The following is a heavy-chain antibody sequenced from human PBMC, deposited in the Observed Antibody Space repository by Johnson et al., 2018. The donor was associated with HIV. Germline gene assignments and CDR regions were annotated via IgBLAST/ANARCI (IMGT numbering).Heavy chain of an antibody. D-gene: IGHD3-22*01. CDR2: ISGSGGST. Sequence: EVQLLESGGGVVQPGGSLRLSCAASGFTFSSYGMHWVRQAPGKGLEWVSAISGSGGSTYYADSVKGRFTISRDNAKNSLYLQMNSLRAEDTAVYYCARSMIVNAFDIWGQGTMVTVSS. CDR3: ARSMIVNAFDI. J-gene: IGHJ3*02. V-gene: IGHV3-21*01. CDR1: GFTFSSYG.